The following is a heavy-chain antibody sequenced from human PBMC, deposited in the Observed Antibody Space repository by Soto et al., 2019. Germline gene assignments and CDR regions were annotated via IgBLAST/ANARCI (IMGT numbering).Heavy chain of an antibody. D-gene: IGHD2-21*01. CDR2: IIPIFGTA. CDR3: ARDSVEMATNTTGGDY. CDR1: GGTFSSYA. V-gene: IGHV1-69*13. J-gene: IGHJ4*02. Sequence: ASVKVSCKASGGTFSSYAISWVRQAPGQGLEWMGGIIPIFGTANYAQKFQGRVTITADESTSTAYMELSSLRSEDTAVYYCARDSVEMATNTTGGDYWGQGTLVTVSS.